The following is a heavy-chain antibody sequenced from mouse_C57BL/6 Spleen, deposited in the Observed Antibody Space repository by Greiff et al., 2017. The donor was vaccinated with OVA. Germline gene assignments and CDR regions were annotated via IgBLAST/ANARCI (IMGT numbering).Heavy chain of an antibody. CDR2: IYPGDGDP. V-gene: IGHV1-80*01. CDR1: GYAFSSYW. Sequence: VQLQQSGAELVKPGASVKISCQASGYAFSSYWMNWVKQRPGQGLEWIGQIYPGDGDPNYNGKFKGKATLTADKSSSTAYMQLSSLTSEDSAVYFCARWADGGYFDVWGTGTTVTVSS. D-gene: IGHD1-2*01. CDR3: ARWADGGYFDV. J-gene: IGHJ1*03.